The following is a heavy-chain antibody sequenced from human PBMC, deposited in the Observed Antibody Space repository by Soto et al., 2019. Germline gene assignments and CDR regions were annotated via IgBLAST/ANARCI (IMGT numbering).Heavy chain of an antibody. CDR1: GFSLSDDGGA. D-gene: IGHD3-10*01. V-gene: IGHV2-5*02. CDR2: IYWDDDE. J-gene: IGHJ5*01. Sequence: QITLKESGPTLVKPTQTLTLTCTISGFSLSDDGGAVGWIRQPPGKALECLALIYWDDDERYSPSLKSRLTITQDTSKYQGVLTMTNLDPVDTATYSCAHNFRGSGSYTGDRFDSWGQGTLVTVSS. CDR3: AHNFRGSGSYTGDRFDS.